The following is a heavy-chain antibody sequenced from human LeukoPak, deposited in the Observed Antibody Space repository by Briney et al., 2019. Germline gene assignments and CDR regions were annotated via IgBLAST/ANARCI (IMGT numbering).Heavy chain of an antibody. J-gene: IGHJ3*02. CDR1: GGSISSYY. V-gene: IGHV4-59*12. CDR2: IYYSGST. D-gene: IGHD4-17*01. CDR3: ASTVTHDAFDI. Sequence: SETLSLTCTVSGGSISSYYWSWIRQPPGKGLEWIGYIYYSGSTYYNPSLKSRVTISVDRSKNQFSLKLSSVTAADTAVYYCASTVTHDAFDIWGQGTMVTVSS.